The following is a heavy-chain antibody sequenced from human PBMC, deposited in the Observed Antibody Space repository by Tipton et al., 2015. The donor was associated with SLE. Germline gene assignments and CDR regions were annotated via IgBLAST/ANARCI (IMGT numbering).Heavy chain of an antibody. D-gene: IGHD1-26*01. CDR1: GDSIRSTNYY. V-gene: IGHV4-39*01. CDR2: IYYNGNT. CDR3: ARRGVGAIYWYFDL. J-gene: IGHJ2*01. Sequence: LRLSCTVSGDSIRSTNYYWGWIRQPPGKGLEWIGSIYYNGNTYYKSSLKSRITISVDTSKNQLSLKLNSVTAADTAVYYCARRGVGAIYWYFDLWGRGTLVTVSS.